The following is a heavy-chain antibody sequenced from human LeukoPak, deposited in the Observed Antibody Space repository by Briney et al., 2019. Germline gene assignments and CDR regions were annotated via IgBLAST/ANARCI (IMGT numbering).Heavy chain of an antibody. CDR1: GGSIGSGDYY. CDR2: IYYSGST. V-gene: IGHV4-30-4*01. Sequence: SETLSLTCTVSGGSIGSGDYYWSWIRQPPGKGLEWIGYIYYSGSTYYNPSLKSRVTISVDTSKNQFSLKLSSVTAADTAVYYCARDNTGWFDPWGQGTLVTVSS. D-gene: IGHD5-18*01. J-gene: IGHJ5*02. CDR3: ARDNTGWFDP.